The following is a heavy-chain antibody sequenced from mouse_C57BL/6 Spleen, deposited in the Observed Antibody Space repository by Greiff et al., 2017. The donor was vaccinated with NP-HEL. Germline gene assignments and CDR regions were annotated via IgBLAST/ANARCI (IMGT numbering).Heavy chain of an antibody. CDR3: TRGEKTYGSSSYFDY. CDR1: GFTFSSYA. V-gene: IGHV5-9-1*02. Sequence: EVMLVESGEGLVKPGGSLKLSCAASGFTFSSYAMSWVRQTPEKRLEWVAYISSGGDYIYYADTVKGRFTISRDNARNTLYLQMSSLKSEDTAMYYCTRGEKTYGSSSYFDYWGQGTTLTVSS. CDR2: ISSGGDYI. D-gene: IGHD1-1*01. J-gene: IGHJ2*01.